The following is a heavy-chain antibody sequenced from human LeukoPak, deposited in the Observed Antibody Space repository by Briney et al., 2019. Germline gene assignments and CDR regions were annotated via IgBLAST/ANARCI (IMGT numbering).Heavy chain of an antibody. CDR1: GGSISSGGYY. J-gene: IGHJ4*02. CDR3: ARDLRPGGYSYGAVFDH. Sequence: LRLSCTVSGGSISSGGYYWNWIPQHPGKGLEWIGYIYYSGSTYYNPSLKSRVTISVDTSKNQFSLNLSSVTVADTAVYYCARDLRPGGYSYGAVFDHWGQGTLVTVSS. V-gene: IGHV4-31*03. D-gene: IGHD5-18*01. CDR2: IYYSGST.